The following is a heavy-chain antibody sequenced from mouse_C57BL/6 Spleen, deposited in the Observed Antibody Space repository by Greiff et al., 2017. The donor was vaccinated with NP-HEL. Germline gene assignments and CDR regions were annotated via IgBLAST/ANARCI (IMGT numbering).Heavy chain of an antibody. Sequence: VQLQQSGAELMKPGASVKLSCKATGYTFTGYWIEWVKQRPGHGLEWIGEILPGSGSTYYKEKFKGQATFTADTSYNTAYMQLISLTTEDSAIYYCARWRLPHDYYAMDYGGQGTSVTVSS. CDR2: ILPGSGST. CDR3: ARWRLPHDYYAMDY. V-gene: IGHV1-9*01. D-gene: IGHD2-4*01. CDR1: GYTFTGYW. J-gene: IGHJ4*01.